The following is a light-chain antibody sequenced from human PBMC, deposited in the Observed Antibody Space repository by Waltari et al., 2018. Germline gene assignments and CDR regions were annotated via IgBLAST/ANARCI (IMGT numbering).Light chain of an antibody. V-gene: IGLV1-47*01. CDR3: AAWDDSLSGRV. J-gene: IGLJ3*02. CDR2: RNN. CDR1: SSNIGSNY. Sequence: QSVLTQPPSASGTPGQRVTISCSGSSSNIGSNYVYWYQQHPGTAPKLLIYRNNQGPSGVPDRFSGAKSGTSASLAISGLRSEDEADYYCAAWDDSLSGRVFGGGTKLTVL.